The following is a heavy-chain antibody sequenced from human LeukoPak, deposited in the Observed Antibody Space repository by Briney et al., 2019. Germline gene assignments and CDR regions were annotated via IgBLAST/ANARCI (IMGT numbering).Heavy chain of an antibody. J-gene: IGHJ1*01. CDR2: INPKSGGT. CDR3: ARGTIGSYSSVHD. D-gene: IGHD1-26*01. CDR1: GYTFTGYY. V-gene: IGHV1-2*02. Sequence: ASVKVSCKASGYTFTGYYMHWVRQAPGQGLEWVGWINPKSGGTDYAQRLQGRVTMTTDTPIATAYMELRRLTSDDTAVYFCARGTIGSYSSVHDWGQGTLVTVSS.